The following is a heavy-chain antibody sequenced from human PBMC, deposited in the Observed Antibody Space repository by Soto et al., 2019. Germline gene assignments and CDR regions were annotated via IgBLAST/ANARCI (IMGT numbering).Heavy chain of an antibody. J-gene: IGHJ4*02. CDR3: ARAVYGSGSYYWGYYFDY. D-gene: IGHD3-10*01. CDR1: GGSISSGGYY. Sequence: SETLSLTCTVSGGSISSGGYYWSWIRQHPGKGPEWIGYIYYSGSTYYNPSLKSRVTISVDTSKNQFSLKLSSVTAADTAVYYCARAVYGSGSYYWGYYFDYWGQGTLVTVSS. V-gene: IGHV4-31*03. CDR2: IYYSGST.